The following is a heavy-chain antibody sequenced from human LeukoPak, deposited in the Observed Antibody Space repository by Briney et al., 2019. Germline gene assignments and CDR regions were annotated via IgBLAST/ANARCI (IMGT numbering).Heavy chain of an antibody. J-gene: IGHJ4*02. Sequence: GGSLGLSCAVSGFTFSSYAMSWVRQAPGKGLEWVSAISAGGGSTYYADSVKGRFTISRDNSKNTLYLQMNSLRAEDTALYFCANGRSSSGALQHDYWGQGTLVTVSS. CDR2: ISAGGGST. CDR3: ANGRSSSGALQHDY. D-gene: IGHD6-19*01. V-gene: IGHV3-23*01. CDR1: GFTFSSYA.